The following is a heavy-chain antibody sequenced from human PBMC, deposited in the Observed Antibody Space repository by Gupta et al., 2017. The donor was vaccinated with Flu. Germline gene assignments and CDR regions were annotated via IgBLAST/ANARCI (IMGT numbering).Heavy chain of an antibody. D-gene: IGHD3-3*01. CDR3: TRKRRFLDGTDA. J-gene: IGHJ6*02. CDR1: GFRFPEAW. Sequence: EVQVVESGGGLVKPGGSLRLSCTTSGFRFPEAWMTGVRHTPGKGLEWVGHSKSEHYGGTTHYGAHLEGRVIISIDELRNTVSSQMNSMKIEYTGLYYWTRKRRFLDGTDAWGQGTTVTVSS. V-gene: IGHV3-15*01. CDR2: SKSEHYGGTT.